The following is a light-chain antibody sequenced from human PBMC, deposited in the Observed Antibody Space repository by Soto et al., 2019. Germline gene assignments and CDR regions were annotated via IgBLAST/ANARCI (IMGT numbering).Light chain of an antibody. CDR1: SSDVGGYNF. CDR3: NSYTTTSTLV. V-gene: IGLV2-14*03. CDR2: DVT. J-gene: IGLJ2*01. Sequence: QSALTQPASVSGSPGQSITISCTGTSSDVGGYNFVSWYQQHPGKAPKLMIHDVTNRPSGVSNRFSGSKSGNTASLTISGLRAEDEADYYCNSYTTTSTLVFGGGTQLTVL.